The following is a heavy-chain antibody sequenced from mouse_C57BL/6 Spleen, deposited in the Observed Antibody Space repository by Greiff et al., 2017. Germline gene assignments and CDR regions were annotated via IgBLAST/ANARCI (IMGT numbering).Heavy chain of an antibody. J-gene: IGHJ3*01. CDR2: ISSGGDYL. CDR1: GFTFSSYA. D-gene: IGHD2-1*01. V-gene: IGHV5-9-1*02. CDR3: TRDVSYGNYVAWFAY. Sequence: EVTLMESGAGLVKPGGSLKLSCAASGFTFSSYALSWVRQTPEKRLEWVAYISSGGDYLYDADTVKGRFTISRDNARNTLYLQMSSLKSEDTAMYYCTRDVSYGNYVAWFAYWRQGTLVTVSA.